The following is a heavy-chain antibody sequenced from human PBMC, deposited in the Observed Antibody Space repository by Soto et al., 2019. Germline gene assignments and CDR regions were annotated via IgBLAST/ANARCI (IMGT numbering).Heavy chain of an antibody. V-gene: IGHV4-39*01. CDR2: IYYSGST. CDR1: GGSISSSSYY. CDR3: ARHTITSSRPAGMDV. D-gene: IGHD5-12*01. Sequence: SETLSLTCTVSGGSISSSSYYWGWIRQPPGKGLEWIGSIYYSGSTYYNTSLKSRVTISVDTSKNQFSLKLSYVTAADTAVYYCARHTITSSRPAGMDVWGQGTTVTVSS. J-gene: IGHJ6*02.